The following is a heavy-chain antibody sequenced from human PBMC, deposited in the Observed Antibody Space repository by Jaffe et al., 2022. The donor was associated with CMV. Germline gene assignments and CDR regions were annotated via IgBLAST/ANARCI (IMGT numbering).Heavy chain of an antibody. Sequence: QVQLVQSGAEVKKPGASVKVSCKASGYTFTSYGISWVRQAPGQGLEWMGWISAYNGNTNYAQKLQGRVTMTTDTSTSTAYMELRSLRSDDTAVYYCARVNVVVVPAAMGRYYYYYGMDVWGQGTTVTVSS. CDR3: ARVNVVVVPAAMGRYYYYYGMDV. J-gene: IGHJ6*02. CDR1: GYTFTSYG. D-gene: IGHD2-2*01. V-gene: IGHV1-18*01. CDR2: ISAYNGNT.